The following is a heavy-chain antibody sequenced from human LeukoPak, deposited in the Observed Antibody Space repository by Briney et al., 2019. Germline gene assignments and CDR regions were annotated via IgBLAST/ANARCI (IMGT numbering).Heavy chain of an antibody. J-gene: IGHJ5*02. CDR2: INHSGST. D-gene: IGHD4-17*01. CDR1: GGSFSGYY. V-gene: IGHV4-34*01. CDR3: ARGLDDYGDTA. Sequence: SETLSLTCAVYGGSFSGYYWSWIRQPPGKGLEWIGEINHSGSTNYNPSLKGRVTISVDTSKNQFSLKLSSVTAADTAVYYCARGLDDYGDTAWGQGTLVTVSS.